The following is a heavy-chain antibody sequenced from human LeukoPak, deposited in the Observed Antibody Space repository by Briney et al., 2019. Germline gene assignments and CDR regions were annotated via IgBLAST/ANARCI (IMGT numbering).Heavy chain of an antibody. V-gene: IGHV1-2*02. CDR3: AREEIAAAEVYNWFDP. CDR1: GYTFTGYY. CDR2: INPNSGGT. J-gene: IGHJ5*02. D-gene: IGHD6-13*01. Sequence: ASVKVSCKASGYTFTGYYMHWVRQAPGQGLEWIGWINPNSGGTNYAQKFQGRVTMTRDTSISTAYMELSRLRSDDTAVYYCAREEIAAAEVYNWFDPWGQGTLVTVSS.